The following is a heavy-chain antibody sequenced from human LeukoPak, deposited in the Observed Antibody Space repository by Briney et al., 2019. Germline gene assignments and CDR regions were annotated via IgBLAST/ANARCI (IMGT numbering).Heavy chain of an antibody. CDR2: ISGSGGST. CDR1: GFTFSSYA. J-gene: IGHJ4*02. CDR3: AKDGTGAAMATTDY. Sequence: GGSLRLSCAASGFTFSSYAMSWVCQAPGKGLEWVSAISGSGGSTYYADSVKGRFTISRDNSKNTLYLQMNSLRAEDTAVYYSAKDGTGAAMATTDYWGQGTLVTVSS. D-gene: IGHD5-18*01. V-gene: IGHV3-23*01.